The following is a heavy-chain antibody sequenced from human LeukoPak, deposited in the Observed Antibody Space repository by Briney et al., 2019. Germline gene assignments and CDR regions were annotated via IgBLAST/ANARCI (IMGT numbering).Heavy chain of an antibody. V-gene: IGHV4-59*01. CDR1: GGSINNYY. CDR2: IHYSGST. D-gene: IGHD2-8*01. Sequence: PSETLSLTCSVSGGSINNYYWSWIRQPPGKGLEWIGYIHYSGSTNYNPSLKSRVTISVDTSKNQFSLKLSSVTAADTAVYYCARNGRDWFDPWGQGTLVTVSS. J-gene: IGHJ5*02. CDR3: ARNGRDWFDP.